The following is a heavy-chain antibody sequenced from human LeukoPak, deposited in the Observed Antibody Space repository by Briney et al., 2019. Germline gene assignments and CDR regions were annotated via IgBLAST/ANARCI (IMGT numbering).Heavy chain of an antibody. J-gene: IGHJ4*02. CDR2: ISGSGGST. CDR3: ARGNYGDYVSFDY. CDR1: GFTFSSYA. Sequence: PGGSLRLSCAASGFTFSSYAMSWVRQAPGKGLEWVSAISGSGGSTYYADSVKDRFTISRDNSKNTLYLQMNSLRAEDTAVYYCARGNYGDYVSFDYWGQGTLVTVSS. D-gene: IGHD4-17*01. V-gene: IGHV3-23*01.